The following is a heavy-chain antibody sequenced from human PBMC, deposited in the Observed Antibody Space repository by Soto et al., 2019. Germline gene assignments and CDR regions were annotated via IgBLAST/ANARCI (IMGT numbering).Heavy chain of an antibody. CDR1: GGSFSCYY. CDR3: ARGRITMVRGVIRGGYYFDY. J-gene: IGHJ4*02. Sequence: SETLSLTYAVYGGSFSCYYWSWIRQPPGKGLEWIGEINHSGSTNYNPSLKSRVTISVDTSKNQFSLKLSSVTAADTAVYYCARGRITMVRGVIRGGYYFDYWGQGTLVTVSS. D-gene: IGHD3-10*01. CDR2: INHSGST. V-gene: IGHV4-34*01.